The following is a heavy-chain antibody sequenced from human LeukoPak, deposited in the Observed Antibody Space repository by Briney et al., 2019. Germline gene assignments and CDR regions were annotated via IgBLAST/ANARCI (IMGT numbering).Heavy chain of an antibody. Sequence: GASVKVSCKASGGTFSSYAISWVRQAPGQGLEWMGGIIPIFGTANYARKLQGRVTITADESTSTAYLELSSLRSEDTAVYYCARADSSSSYPTFDYWGQGTLVTVSS. CDR2: IIPIFGTA. CDR1: GGTFSSYA. V-gene: IGHV1-69*13. J-gene: IGHJ4*02. CDR3: ARADSSSSYPTFDY. D-gene: IGHD6-6*01.